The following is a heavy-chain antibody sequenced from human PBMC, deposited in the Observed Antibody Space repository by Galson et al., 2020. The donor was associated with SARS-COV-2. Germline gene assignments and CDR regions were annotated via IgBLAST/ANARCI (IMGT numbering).Heavy chain of an antibody. Sequence: ASVKVSCKATGYTLTHYGLSWVRQAPGQGLQWMGWISAYNGDTKYVQMFQDRVTMTTDTSTSTAYMELRSLRSDDTAVYYCAREKAGGISTKGGDFDSWGQGTLVTVSS. CDR3: AREKAGGISTKGGDFDS. V-gene: IGHV1-18*04. CDR1: GYTLTHYG. J-gene: IGHJ4*02. D-gene: IGHD3-16*01. CDR2: ISAYNGDT.